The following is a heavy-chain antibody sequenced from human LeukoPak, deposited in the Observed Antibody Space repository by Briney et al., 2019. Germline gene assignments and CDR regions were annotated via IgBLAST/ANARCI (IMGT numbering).Heavy chain of an antibody. J-gene: IGHJ4*02. CDR2: ISSSSSYT. V-gene: IGHV3-11*06. Sequence: GGSLRLSCAASGFTFSDYYMSWIRQAPGKGLEWISFISSSSSYTNYADSVKGRFTISRDNTKNSLYLQTNNLRAEDTAVYYCARGGADYVIGYWGQGTLVTVSS. CDR3: ARGGADYVIGY. D-gene: IGHD4-17*01. CDR1: GFTFSDYY.